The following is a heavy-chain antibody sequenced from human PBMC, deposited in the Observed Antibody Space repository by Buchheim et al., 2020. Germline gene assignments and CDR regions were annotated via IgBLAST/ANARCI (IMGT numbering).Heavy chain of an antibody. D-gene: IGHD2-8*01. CDR1: GGSISSGGYS. CDR3: VRGRYCTNGVCYPESYYYYGMDV. V-gene: IGHV4-30-2*01. CDR2: IYHSGST. Sequence: QLQLQESGSGLVKPSQTLSLTCAVSGGSISSGGYSWSWIRQPPGKGLEWIGYIYHSGSTYYNPSLKSRVTISVDRSKNQFSLKLSSVTAADTAVYYCVRGRYCTNGVCYPESYYYYGMDVWGQGTT. J-gene: IGHJ6*02.